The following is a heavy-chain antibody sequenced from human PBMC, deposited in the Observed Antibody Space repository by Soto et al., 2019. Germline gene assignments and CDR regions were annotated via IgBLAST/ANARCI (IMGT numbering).Heavy chain of an antibody. Sequence: PWETLSLTCSVSGVSIGSHFWSWIRQAPGKGPELVGYIYHTVNTNHNPALKSRVTISMDTSENQLSLQLSSVTAADTAVYYCARLQYTVVTPLDTRGPGTTVTVS. D-gene: IGHD2-21*02. CDR3: ARLQYTVVTPLDT. V-gene: IGHV4-59*11. CDR2: IYHTVNT. CDR1: GVSIGSHF. J-gene: IGHJ6*02.